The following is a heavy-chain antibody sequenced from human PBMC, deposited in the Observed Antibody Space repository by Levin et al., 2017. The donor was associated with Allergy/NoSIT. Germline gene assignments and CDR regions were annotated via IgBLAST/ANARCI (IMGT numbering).Heavy chain of an antibody. D-gene: IGHD2-15*01. CDR3: GKFCSGGRCDRGTDY. CDR1: GFTFRNYA. CDR2: FTNSGSDT. V-gene: IGHV3-23*01. J-gene: IGHJ4*02. Sequence: PGGSLRLSCGGSGFTFRNYAMLWVRQAPGKGLEWVSTFTNSGSDTYYADSVKGRFTLSRDNSKNTLYLHMNSLRGDDTAVYFCGKFCSGGRCDRGTDYWGQGTLVSVSS.